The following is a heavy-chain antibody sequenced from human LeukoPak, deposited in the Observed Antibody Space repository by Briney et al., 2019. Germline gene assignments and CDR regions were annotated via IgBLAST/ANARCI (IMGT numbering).Heavy chain of an antibody. D-gene: IGHD6-13*01. Sequence: PSETLSLTCTVSGGSISSYYWSWIRQPPGKGLEWIGYIYDSGSTYYNPSLKSRVTISVDTSKNQFSLRLSSVTAADTAVYYCARDIEKRRGAVGFDPWGQGTLVTVSS. V-gene: IGHV4-59*01. CDR3: ARDIEKRRGAVGFDP. CDR2: IYDSGST. CDR1: GGSISSYY. J-gene: IGHJ5*02.